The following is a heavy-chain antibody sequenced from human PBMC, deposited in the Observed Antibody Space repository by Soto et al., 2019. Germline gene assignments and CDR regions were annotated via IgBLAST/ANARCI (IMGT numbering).Heavy chain of an antibody. J-gene: IGHJ4*02. CDR1: GGSFSGYY. CDR3: ARAKIAGHFHY. V-gene: IGHV4-34*01. CDR2: INHSGST. Sequence: WETLSLTCAVYGGSFSGYYWTWIRQPPGTGLEGIGEINHSGSTNCNPSLKSRVTISVDTAKNQFALKLTSVTAADTAVYYCARAKIAGHFHYRGQGPLVTVSS. D-gene: IGHD2-21*01.